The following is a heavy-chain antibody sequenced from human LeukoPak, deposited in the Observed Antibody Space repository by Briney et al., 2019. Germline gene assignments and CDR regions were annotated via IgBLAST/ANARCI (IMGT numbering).Heavy chain of an antibody. CDR2: IHPNTGGT. V-gene: IGHV1-2*02. Sequence: ASVKVSCKASGYTFTGHYIHWVRQAPGQGLEWIGWIHPNTGGTKYAQKFQGRVTMTRDTSSSTAYMELSSLRSADTAVYYCARDSGVAGTKPHDSWGQGTLVTVSS. CDR1: GYTFTGHY. J-gene: IGHJ4*02. CDR3: ARDSGVAGTKPHDS. D-gene: IGHD6-19*01.